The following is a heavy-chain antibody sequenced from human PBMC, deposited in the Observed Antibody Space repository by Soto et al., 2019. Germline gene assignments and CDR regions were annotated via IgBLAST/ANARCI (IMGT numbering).Heavy chain of an antibody. Sequence: GASVKVSCKASGYAFSAHGITWVRQAPGQGLEWMGWISASNGNTKYALGLQGRVTLTTDTSTSTAYMEVRSLRPDDTAVYYCVRDRSSENHLKWLDYWGQGTLVTVSS. V-gene: IGHV1-18*01. J-gene: IGHJ4*02. D-gene: IGHD6-19*01. CDR2: ISASNGNT. CDR1: GYAFSAHG. CDR3: VRDRSSENHLKWLDY.